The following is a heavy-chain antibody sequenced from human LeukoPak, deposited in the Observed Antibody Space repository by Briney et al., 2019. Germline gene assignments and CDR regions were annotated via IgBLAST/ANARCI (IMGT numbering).Heavy chain of an antibody. J-gene: IGHJ6*03. V-gene: IGHV3-30*04. D-gene: IGHD2-2*02. Sequence: TGGSLRLSCAASGFTFINHAMLWVRQARGKGLEWVAGITYDGSKKYYPDSVKGRCTISRDNSKKTLFLEMNSLRAEDTAVYYCARGQLQYYYYIDVWGKGTTVTVSS. CDR1: GFTFINHA. CDR3: ARGQLQYYYYIDV. CDR2: ITYDGSKK.